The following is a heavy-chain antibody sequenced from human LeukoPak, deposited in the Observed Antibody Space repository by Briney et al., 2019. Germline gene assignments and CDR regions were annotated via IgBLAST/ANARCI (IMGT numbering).Heavy chain of an antibody. J-gene: IGHJ3*01. Sequence: GGSLRLSCAASGFTFSSYAMSWVRQAPGKGLEWVSAISGSGGSTYYADSVKGRFTISRDNSKDMLYLQMNSLRAEDTAIYYCARDIEFSTWGLGTMVTVAS. CDR1: GFTFSSYA. V-gene: IGHV3-23*01. CDR3: ARDIEFST. CDR2: ISGSGGST. D-gene: IGHD3-3*02.